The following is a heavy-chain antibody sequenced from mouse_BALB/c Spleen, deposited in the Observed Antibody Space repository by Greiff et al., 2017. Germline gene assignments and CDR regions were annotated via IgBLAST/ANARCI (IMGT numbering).Heavy chain of an antibody. D-gene: IGHD1-1*01. J-gene: IGHJ4*01. CDR2: ISYSGST. V-gene: IGHV3-2*02. Sequence: EVQLQESGPGLVKPSQSLSLTCTVTGYSITSDYAWNWIRQFPGNKLEWMGYISYSGSTSYNPSLKSRISITRDTSKNQFFLQLNSVTTEDTATYYCARIYYGSTSYYAMDYWGQGTSVTVSS. CDR1: GYSITSDYA. CDR3: ARIYYGSTSYYAMDY.